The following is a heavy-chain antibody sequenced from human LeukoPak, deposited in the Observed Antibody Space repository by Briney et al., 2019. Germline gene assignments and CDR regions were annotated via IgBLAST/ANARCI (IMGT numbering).Heavy chain of an antibody. J-gene: IGHJ4*02. CDR3: AKTSRRSSNYDSPYDY. V-gene: IGHV3-23*01. D-gene: IGHD4-11*01. Sequence: GGSLRLSCAASGFTFSTYAMSWVRQAPGKGLEWVSAVRGSGSDTYHADSVRGRFTISRDNSKNTLYLQMDRLRAEDTAIYFCAKTSRRSSNYDSPYDYWGQGTLVTVSS. CDR1: GFTFSTYA. CDR2: VRGSGSDT.